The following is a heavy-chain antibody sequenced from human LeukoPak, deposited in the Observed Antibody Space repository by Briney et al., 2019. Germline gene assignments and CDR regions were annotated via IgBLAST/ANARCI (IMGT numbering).Heavy chain of an antibody. J-gene: IGHJ4*02. D-gene: IGHD5-12*01. Sequence: KPSDPLSLTCTVSGGSVSSGRDFWSWIRQPPAKGLEWIGYIYYSGSTNYNPSLKSRVTISVDTSKNPLSLQLSSVTAADTAVYYCARLNTGYDIRFDYWGQGTLVTVSS. CDR2: IYYSGST. CDR1: GGSVSSGRDF. CDR3: ARLNTGYDIRFDY. V-gene: IGHV4-61*01.